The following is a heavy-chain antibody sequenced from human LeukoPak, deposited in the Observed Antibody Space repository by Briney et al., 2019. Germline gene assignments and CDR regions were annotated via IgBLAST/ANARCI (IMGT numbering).Heavy chain of an antibody. J-gene: IGHJ3*02. CDR3: AKMEEQLNDAFDI. CDR1: GFTFSSYA. D-gene: IGHD6-6*01. Sequence: GGSLRLSCAASGFTFSSYAMSWVRQAPGKGLEWVSAISGSGGSTYYADSVKGWFTISRDNSKNTLYLQMNSLRAEDTAVYYCAKMEEQLNDAFDIWGQGTMVTVSS. CDR2: ISGSGGST. V-gene: IGHV3-23*01.